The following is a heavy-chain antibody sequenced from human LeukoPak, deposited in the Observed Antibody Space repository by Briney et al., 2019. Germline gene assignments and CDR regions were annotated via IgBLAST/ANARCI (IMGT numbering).Heavy chain of an antibody. CDR3: ARVFGSQQQLVPYYYYYYGMDV. V-gene: IGHV4-61*01. CDR2: IYYSGST. J-gene: IGHJ6*02. D-gene: IGHD6-13*01. Sequence: LSETLSLTCTVSGGSVSSGSYYWSWIRQPPGKGLEWIGYIYYSGSTNYNPSLKSRVTISVDTSKNQFSLKLSSVTAADTAVYYCARVFGSQQQLVPYYYYYYGMDVWGQGTTVTVSS. CDR1: GGSVSSGSYY.